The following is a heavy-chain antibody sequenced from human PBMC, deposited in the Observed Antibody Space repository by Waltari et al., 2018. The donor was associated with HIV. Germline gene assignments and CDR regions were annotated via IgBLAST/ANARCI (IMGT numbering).Heavy chain of an antibody. V-gene: IGHV1-69*04. Sequence: QVQLVQSGAEVKKPGSSVKVSCKASGGTFSSYAISWVRQAPGQGLEWMGRIIPILGIANYAQKFQGRVTITADKSTSTAYMELSSLRSEDTAVYYCARDLFEMATITAGYYYYGMDVWGQGTTVTVSS. CDR1: GGTFSSYA. CDR3: ARDLFEMATITAGYYYYGMDV. CDR2: IIPILGIA. D-gene: IGHD5-12*01. J-gene: IGHJ6*02.